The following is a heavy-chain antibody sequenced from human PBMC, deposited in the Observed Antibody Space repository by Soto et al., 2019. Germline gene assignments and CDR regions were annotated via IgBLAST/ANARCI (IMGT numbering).Heavy chain of an antibody. Sequence: ASVKVSCKASGFTFTSSSLQWVRQARGQRPEGKGWIVVGSGNTNYAQKFQERVTITMYMSTSTVYMELSSLRSEDTAVYYCAAGDFWSGYPDIWGQGTMVTVSS. V-gene: IGHV1-58*01. CDR1: GFTFTSSS. J-gene: IGHJ3*02. CDR2: IVVGSGNT. D-gene: IGHD3-3*01. CDR3: AAGDFWSGYPDI.